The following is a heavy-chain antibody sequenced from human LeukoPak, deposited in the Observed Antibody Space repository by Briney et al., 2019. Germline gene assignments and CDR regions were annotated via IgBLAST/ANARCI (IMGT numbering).Heavy chain of an antibody. CDR3: ARDLDYGGSSIWYFDL. J-gene: IGHJ2*01. D-gene: IGHD4-23*01. CDR2: IYYRGNT. Sequence: SETLSLTCTVSGGSISSFYWSWIRQPPGKGLEWIGYIYYRGNTQYNPSLKSRVTISVDTSKNQFSLRLTSVTAADPAVYYCARDLDYGGSSIWYFDLWGRGTLVTVSS. V-gene: IGHV4-59*01. CDR1: GGSISSFY.